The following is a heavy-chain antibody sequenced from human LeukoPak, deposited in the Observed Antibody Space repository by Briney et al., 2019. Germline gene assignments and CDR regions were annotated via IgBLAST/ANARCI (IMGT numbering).Heavy chain of an antibody. CDR2: TYYRSEWYN. V-gene: IGHV6-1*01. CDR1: GDSVSNDGVA. CDR3: AREVATEAFDI. J-gene: IGHJ3*02. D-gene: IGHD5-12*01. Sequence: SQTLSLTCAIFGDSVSNDGVAWNWIRQSPSRGLEWLGRTYYRSEWYNDYAVSVKSRITINPDTSKNQFSLQLNSVTPEDTAMYYCAREVATEAFDIWGQGTMVTVSS.